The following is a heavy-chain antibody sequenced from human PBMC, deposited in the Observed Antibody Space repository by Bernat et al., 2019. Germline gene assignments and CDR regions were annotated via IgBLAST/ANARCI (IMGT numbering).Heavy chain of an antibody. CDR2: IYYSGST. D-gene: IGHD3-10*01. V-gene: IGHV4-31*03. J-gene: IGHJ4*02. CDR1: GGSISSGDYY. CDR3: SRSGSGRSY. Sequence: QVQLQESGPGLVKPSQTLSLTCTVPGGSISSGDYYWNWVRQHPGKGLEWIGYIYYSGSTYYNPSLKSRVAISLDTSRIQFSLKLSSVTAADTAVYYCSRSGSGRSYWGQGTLVTVSS.